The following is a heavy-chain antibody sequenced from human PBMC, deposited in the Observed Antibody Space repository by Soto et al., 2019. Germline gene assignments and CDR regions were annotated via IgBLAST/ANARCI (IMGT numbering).Heavy chain of an antibody. Sequence: QVQLVQSGAEVKKPGASVKVSCKASGYTFTSYAMHWVRQAPGQRLEWMGWINAGNGNTKYSQKFQGRVTITRDTSASTAYMELSSLRSEDTAVYYCARGLVTEISCWFDPWGQGTLVTVSS. D-gene: IGHD3-9*01. CDR3: ARGLVTEISCWFDP. J-gene: IGHJ5*02. CDR2: INAGNGNT. V-gene: IGHV1-3*01. CDR1: GYTFTSYA.